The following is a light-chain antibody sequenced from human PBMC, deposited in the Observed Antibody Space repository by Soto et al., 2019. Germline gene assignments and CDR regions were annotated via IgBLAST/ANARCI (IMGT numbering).Light chain of an antibody. Sequence: ENVLTQSPGTLSLSPGERATLSCRASQSVSSSYLAWYQQKPGQAPRLLIYGASSRATGIPDRFSGSGSGTDFTLTISRLEPEDFAVYYCQQYGSSPWAFGQGTKVAIK. V-gene: IGKV3-20*01. CDR2: GAS. J-gene: IGKJ1*01. CDR1: QSVSSSY. CDR3: QQYGSSPWA.